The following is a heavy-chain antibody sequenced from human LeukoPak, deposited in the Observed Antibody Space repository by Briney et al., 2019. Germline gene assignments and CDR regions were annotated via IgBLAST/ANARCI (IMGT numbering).Heavy chain of an antibody. J-gene: IGHJ4*02. CDR3: ATITPWDHIVGATRNY. D-gene: IGHD1-26*01. CDR2: IYYSGST. CDR1: GGSISSGDYY. V-gene: IGHV4-30-4*01. Sequence: PSQTLSLTCTVSGGSISSGDYYWSWIRQPPGKGLEWIGYIYYSGSTYYNPSLKSRVTISVDTSKNQFSLKLSSVTAADTAVYYCATITPWDHIVGATRNYWGQGTLVTVSS.